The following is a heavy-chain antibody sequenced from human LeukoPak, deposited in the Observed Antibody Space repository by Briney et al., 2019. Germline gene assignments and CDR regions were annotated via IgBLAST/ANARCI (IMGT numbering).Heavy chain of an antibody. CDR2: IGGSGVGT. D-gene: IGHD3-10*01. CDR3: AKYYGSGLRWFDP. Sequence: GGSLRLSCAASGFTFSSYAMTWVRQAPRKGLEWVSSIGGSGVGTYYADSVKGRFTISRDNSKNTLYLQMNSLRAEDTAVYHCAKYYGSGLRWFDPWGQGTLVTVSS. CDR1: GFTFSSYA. V-gene: IGHV3-23*01. J-gene: IGHJ5*02.